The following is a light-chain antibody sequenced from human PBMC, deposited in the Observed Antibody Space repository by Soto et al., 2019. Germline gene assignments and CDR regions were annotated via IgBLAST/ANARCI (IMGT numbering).Light chain of an antibody. CDR1: QSISTW. CDR2: GAS. Sequence: DIQMTQSPPTLSASVGDRVTITCRASQSISTWLAWYQQKPGKAPKLLIYGASTLESGVPSRFSGSGSGTEFPLTISSLQPDDFATFYCQHYNSHSPTFGQGTKVEIK. J-gene: IGKJ1*01. CDR3: QHYNSHSPT. V-gene: IGKV1-5*01.